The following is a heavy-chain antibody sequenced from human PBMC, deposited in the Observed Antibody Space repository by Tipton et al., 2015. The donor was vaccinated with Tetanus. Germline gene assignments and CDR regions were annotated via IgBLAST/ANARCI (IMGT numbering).Heavy chain of an antibody. Sequence: TLSLTCTVSRGPISSYYWSWIRQPAGKGLEWIGHISNGNPDYAPSLNSRLTLSVDTSKNQFSLNLESVTAADTAVYYCARANNDIPKKGPFDSWGQGTLVIVSS. CDR2: ISNGNP. D-gene: IGHD1-1*01. V-gene: IGHV4-4*07. CDR3: ARANNDIPKKGPFDS. CDR1: RGPISSYY. J-gene: IGHJ4*02.